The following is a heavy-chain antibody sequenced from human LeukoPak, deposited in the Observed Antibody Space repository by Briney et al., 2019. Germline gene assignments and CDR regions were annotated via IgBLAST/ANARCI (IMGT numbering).Heavy chain of an antibody. CDR2: IRGSDNST. CDR1: GFTFSSSA. V-gene: IGHV3-23*01. Sequence: GGSLRLSCAASGFTFSSSAMSWVRQAPGKGLEWVSTIRGSDNSTYYADSVKGRFSISRDNSKNALYLQMNSLRAEDTAVYYCAKNNYDFWSGYSGWGQGTLVTVSS. CDR3: AKNNYDFWSGYSG. J-gene: IGHJ4*01. D-gene: IGHD3-3*01.